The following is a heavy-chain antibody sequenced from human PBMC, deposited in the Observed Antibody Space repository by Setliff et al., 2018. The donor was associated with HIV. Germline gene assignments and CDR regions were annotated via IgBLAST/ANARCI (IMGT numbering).Heavy chain of an antibody. J-gene: IGHJ6*03. V-gene: IGHV4-59*12. D-gene: IGHD1-26*01. Sequence: NPSETLSLTCSVSGGSINSYYWSWIRQPPGKGLEWVGYIYYSGSTKYNPSPESRVTISVDKAKNQFSLKLTSVTAADTAVYFCARGFGAPYLFSGYMDVWGKGTTVTVSS. CDR3: ARGFGAPYLFSGYMDV. CDR2: IYYSGST. CDR1: GGSINSYY.